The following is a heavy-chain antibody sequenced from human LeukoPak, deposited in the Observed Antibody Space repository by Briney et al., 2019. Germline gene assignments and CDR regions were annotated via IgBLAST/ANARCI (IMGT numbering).Heavy chain of an antibody. J-gene: IGHJ4*02. Sequence: PGGSLRLSCAASGFTFSSYWMSWVRQAPGKGLEWVANIKQDGSEKYYVDSVKGRFTISRDIAKNSLYLQMNSLRAEDTAVYYCAREVDYGDYDPLFDYWGQGTLVTVSS. D-gene: IGHD4-17*01. CDR3: AREVDYGDYDPLFDY. CDR1: GFTFSSYW. CDR2: IKQDGSEK. V-gene: IGHV3-7*01.